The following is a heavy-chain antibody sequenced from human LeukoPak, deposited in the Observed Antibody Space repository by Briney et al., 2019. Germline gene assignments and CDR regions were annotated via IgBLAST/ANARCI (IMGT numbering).Heavy chain of an antibody. CDR3: ARDSGQQLVSN. J-gene: IGHJ4*02. CDR2: ISSSGSTI. Sequence: PGGSLRPSCAASGVTFSDYYMSWICQAPGKGLEWVSYISSSGSTIYYADSVKGRFTISRDNAKNSLYLQMNSLRAEDTAVYYCARDSGQQLVSNWGQGTLVTVSS. V-gene: IGHV3-11*01. D-gene: IGHD6-6*01. CDR1: GVTFSDYY.